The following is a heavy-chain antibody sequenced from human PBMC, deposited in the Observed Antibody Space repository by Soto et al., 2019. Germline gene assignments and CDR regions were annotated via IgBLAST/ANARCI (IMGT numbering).Heavy chain of an antibody. CDR3: VRERGSGWSASPTFDP. J-gene: IGHJ5*02. Sequence: GASLRLSCAASRFTFGSYWLSCVRQDPGKGLEWLANIKQDGSEKYYVDSVKGRFTISRDNAKNSLYLQMNSLRAEDTAVYYCVRERGSGWSASPTFDPWGQGTLVTVSS. CDR2: IKQDGSEK. CDR1: RFTFGSYW. V-gene: IGHV3-7*01. D-gene: IGHD6-19*01.